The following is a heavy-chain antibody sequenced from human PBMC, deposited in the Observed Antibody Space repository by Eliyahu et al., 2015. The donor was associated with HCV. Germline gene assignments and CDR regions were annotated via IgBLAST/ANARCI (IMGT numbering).Heavy chain of an antibody. J-gene: IGHJ6*02. CDR3: ARDSGSRDRASYFHYYNGLDV. CDR1: GYTXXXYG. D-gene: IGHD2-15*01. CDR2: SSAYTSDI. Sequence: QGHLVQSGVEVKEPGASVMLSCESXGYTXXXYGISWVRQAPGQGLEWMGWSSAYTSDIQYAQKAQGRVTLTRDTSTSTAYMELRSLRSDDTAVYYCARDSGSRDRASYFHYYNGLDVWGQGTTVIVSS. V-gene: IGHV1-18*01.